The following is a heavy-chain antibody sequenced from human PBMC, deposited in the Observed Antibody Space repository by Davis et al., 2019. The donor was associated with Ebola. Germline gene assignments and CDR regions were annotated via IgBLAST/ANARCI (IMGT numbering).Heavy chain of an antibody. CDR2: INPSGGST. CDR3: ARDRPVGATTGGAFDI. Sequence: ASVKVSCKASGYTFTGYYMHWVRQAPGQGLEWMGWINPSGGSTSYAQKFQGRVTMTRDTSTSTVYMELSSLRSEDTAVYYCARDRPVGATTGGAFDIWGQGTMVTVSS. D-gene: IGHD1-26*01. J-gene: IGHJ3*02. V-gene: IGHV1-46*01. CDR1: GYTFTGYY.